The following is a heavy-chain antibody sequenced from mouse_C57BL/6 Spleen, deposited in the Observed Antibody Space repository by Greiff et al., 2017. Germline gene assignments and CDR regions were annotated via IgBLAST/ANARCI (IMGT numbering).Heavy chain of an antibody. Sequence: VQLQQSGPELVKPGASVKISCKASGYAFSSSWMNWVKQRPGKGLEWIGRIYPGDGDPNYNGQFKGKATLTADKSSSTAYMQLSSLTSEDSAVYFCASQFGGGYFDVWGTGTTVTVSS. J-gene: IGHJ1*03. CDR3: ASQFGGGYFDV. CDR1: GYAFSSSW. CDR2: IYPGDGDP. V-gene: IGHV1-82*01.